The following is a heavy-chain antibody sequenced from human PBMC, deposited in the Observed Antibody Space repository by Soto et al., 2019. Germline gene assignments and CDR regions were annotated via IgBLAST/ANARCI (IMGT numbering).Heavy chain of an antibody. CDR2: IYYSGST. Sequence: SETLSLTCTVSGGSISSYYWSWIRQPPGKGLEWIGYIYYSGSTNYNPSLKSRVTISVDTPKNQFSLKLSSVTAADTAVYYCARMRGTYDSSGFDYWGQGTLVTVSS. J-gene: IGHJ4*02. CDR3: ARMRGTYDSSGFDY. V-gene: IGHV4-59*01. D-gene: IGHD3-22*01. CDR1: GGSISSYY.